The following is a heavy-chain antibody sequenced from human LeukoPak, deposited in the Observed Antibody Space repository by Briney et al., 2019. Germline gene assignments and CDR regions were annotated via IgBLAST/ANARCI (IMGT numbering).Heavy chain of an antibody. Sequence: SETLSLTCTVSGGSISSYYWSWIRQPPGKGLEWIGYIYYSGSTNYNPSLKSRVTISVDASMNQFSLKLSSVTAADTAVYYCARWAGGEWELPYFDYWGQGTLVTVSS. CDR3: ARWAGGEWELPYFDY. CDR1: GGSISSYY. D-gene: IGHD1-26*01. V-gene: IGHV4-59*08. CDR2: IYYSGST. J-gene: IGHJ4*02.